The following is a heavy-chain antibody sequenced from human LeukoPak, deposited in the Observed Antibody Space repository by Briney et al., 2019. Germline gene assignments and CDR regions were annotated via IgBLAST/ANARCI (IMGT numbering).Heavy chain of an antibody. CDR2: IYYSGST. V-gene: IGHV4-30-4*08. CDR3: ARANGELLYSYYYYMDV. Sequence: SETLSLTFTVSGGSISSGDYYWSWIRQPPGKGLEWIGYIYYSGSTYYNPSLKSRVTISVDTSKNQFSLKLSSVTAADTAVYYCARANGELLYSYYYYMDVWGQGTVVTVSS. J-gene: IGHJ6*03. D-gene: IGHD2-15*01. CDR1: GGSISSGDYY.